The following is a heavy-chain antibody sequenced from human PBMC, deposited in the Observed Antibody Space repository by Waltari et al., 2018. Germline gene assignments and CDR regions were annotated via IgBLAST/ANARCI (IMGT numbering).Heavy chain of an antibody. CDR1: GYNFSIYW. J-gene: IGHJ4*02. D-gene: IGHD1-26*01. CDR2: IFPGDSDT. V-gene: IGHV5-51*01. CDR3: ARGRSGSYPD. Sequence: EVQLVQSGAEVKKPGESLRISCKGSGYNFSIYWIAWVRQVPGKGLEWMGIIFPGDSDTRYSPSFQGQVTISADKSISTVYLQWSSLKASDTAIYYCARGRSGSYPDWGQGTLVTVSS.